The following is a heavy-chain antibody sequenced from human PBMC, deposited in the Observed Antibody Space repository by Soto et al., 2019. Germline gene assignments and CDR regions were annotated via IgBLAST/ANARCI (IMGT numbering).Heavy chain of an antibody. Sequence: QVQLVQSGAEVRKPGSSVKVSCRSSGGIFTATAISWVRQAPGQGPEWMGGVIPMFGTANYPQRFQGRVTITADESTNTAYMQLSSLRSEDTAVYFCAVGFKVDYYSLDVWGQGTKVTVSS. CDR3: AVGFKVDYYSLDV. D-gene: IGHD5-18*01. CDR2: VIPMFGTA. J-gene: IGHJ6*02. CDR1: GGIFTATA. V-gene: IGHV1-69*01.